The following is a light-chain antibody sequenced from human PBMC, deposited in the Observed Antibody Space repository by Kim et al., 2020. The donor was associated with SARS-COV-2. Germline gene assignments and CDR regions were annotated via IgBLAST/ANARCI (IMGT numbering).Light chain of an antibody. CDR3: GADHGTGSNFLVV. V-gene: IGLV9-49*01. CDR2: VGTGGIVG. J-gene: IGLJ2*01. Sequence: CTMGSDSSNYKGDWYQQRPGKGPRFVVRVGTGGIVGSKGDGIPDRFSVLGSGLNRYLTIKNIQEEDESDYHCGADHGTGSNFLVVFGGGTQLTVL. CDR1: SDSSNYK.